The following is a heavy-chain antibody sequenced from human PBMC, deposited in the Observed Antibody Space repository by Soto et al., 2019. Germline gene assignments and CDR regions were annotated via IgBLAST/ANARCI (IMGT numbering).Heavy chain of an antibody. D-gene: IGHD3-10*01. J-gene: IGHJ6*02. CDR3: ARQGASGYYYYGFVV. V-gene: IGHV3-21*01. CDR1: RFTFNTYS. Sequence: GGSLRLSCAASRFTFNTYSMNWVRQAPGKGLEWVSSITSSSSYKYYADSVKGRFTISRDNAKNSLYLQRNSLRAEDTAVDYSARQGASGYYYYGFVVWGQGTTVTVSS. CDR2: ITSSSSYK.